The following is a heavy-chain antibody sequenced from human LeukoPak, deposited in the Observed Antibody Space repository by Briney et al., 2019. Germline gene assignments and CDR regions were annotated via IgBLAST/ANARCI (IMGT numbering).Heavy chain of an antibody. V-gene: IGHV4-31*03. CDR3: AREGVVMPNWFDP. CDR1: GDSVSSGAYY. D-gene: IGHD3-16*01. CDR2: IDHSGFT. Sequence: PSETLSLTCTVSGDSVSSGAYYWSWIRQFPAKGLEWIGYIDHSGFTHYNPSLKGRVAISVDTSKNRFSLKVTSVTVADTAVYYCAREGVVMPNWFDPWGQGTLVTVSS. J-gene: IGHJ5*02.